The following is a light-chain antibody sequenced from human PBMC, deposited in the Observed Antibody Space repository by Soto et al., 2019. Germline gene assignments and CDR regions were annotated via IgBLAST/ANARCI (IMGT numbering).Light chain of an antibody. V-gene: IGLV2-14*01. J-gene: IGLJ1*01. Sequence: QSVLTQPASVSGSPGQSITISCTGSSSDVGAYNYVSWYQQHPGKAPKLMIFEVSQRPSGVSDRFSGSKSGNTASLTISGLQAEDEADYYCSSYSSGTTRYVFGTGTKVTVL. CDR3: SSYSSGTTRYV. CDR2: EVS. CDR1: SSDVGAYNY.